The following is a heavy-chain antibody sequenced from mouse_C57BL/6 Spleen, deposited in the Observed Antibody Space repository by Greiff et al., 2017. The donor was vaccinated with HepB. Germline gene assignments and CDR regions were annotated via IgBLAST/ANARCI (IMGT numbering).Heavy chain of an antibody. V-gene: IGHV1-22*01. CDR3: ARSYGSRHWYFDV. J-gene: IGHJ1*03. Sequence: EVQLQHSGPELVKPGASVKMSCKASGYTFTDYNMHWVKQSHGKSLEWIGYINPNNGGTSYNQKFKGKATLTVNKSSSTAYMELRSLTSEDSAVYYCARSYGSRHWYFDVWGTGTTVTVSS. D-gene: IGHD1-1*01. CDR1: GYTFTDYN. CDR2: INPNNGGT.